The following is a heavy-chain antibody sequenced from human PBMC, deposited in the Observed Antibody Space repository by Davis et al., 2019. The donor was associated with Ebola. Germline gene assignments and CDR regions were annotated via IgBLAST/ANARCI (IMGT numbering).Heavy chain of an antibody. D-gene: IGHD3-16*01. V-gene: IGHV1-69*13. CDR1: AGSFSSHP. Sequence: SVKVSCNTSAGSFSSHPISWVRQAPRQGLEWMGGIIPIFDTPHYAQKFQGRITITADASTSTAYMELSSLRSEDTATYFCARDFAGGNYYFDYWGPGTPVTVSS. CDR2: IIPIFDTP. CDR3: ARDFAGGNYYFDY. J-gene: IGHJ4*02.